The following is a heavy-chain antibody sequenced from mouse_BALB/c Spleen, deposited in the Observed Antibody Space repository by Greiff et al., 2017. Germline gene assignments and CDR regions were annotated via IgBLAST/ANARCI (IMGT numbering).Heavy chain of an antibody. CDR3: ARGYYGSRVYWYFDV. CDR1: GFTFSSFG. D-gene: IGHD1-1*01. J-gene: IGHJ1*01. CDR2: ISSGSSTI. V-gene: IGHV5-17*02. Sequence: EVQRVESGGGLVQPGGSRKLSCAASGFTFSSFGMHWVRQAPEKGLEWVAYISSGSSTIYYADTVKGRFTISRDNPKNTLFLQMTSLRSEDTAMYYCARGYYGSRVYWYFDVWGAGTTVTVSS.